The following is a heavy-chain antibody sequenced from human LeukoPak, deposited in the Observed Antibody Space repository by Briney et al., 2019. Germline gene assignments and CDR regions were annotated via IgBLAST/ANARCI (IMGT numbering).Heavy chain of an antibody. CDR3: ARDRGYYYYYGMDV. CDR1: GFTFSNFA. D-gene: IGHD3-16*01. V-gene: IGHV3-21*01. J-gene: IGHJ6*02. Sequence: GGSLRLSCVASGFTFSNFAMSWVRQAPGKGLEWVSLIIGSSGDTFYADSVKGRFTISRDNAKNSLYLQMNSLRAEGTAVYYCARDRGYYYYYGMDVWGQGTTVTVSS. CDR2: IIGSSGDT.